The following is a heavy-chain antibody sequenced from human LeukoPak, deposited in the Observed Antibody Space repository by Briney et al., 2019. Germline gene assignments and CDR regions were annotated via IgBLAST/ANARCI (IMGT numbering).Heavy chain of an antibody. CDR3: TTNDAFDI. J-gene: IGHJ3*02. Sequence: GGSLRLPCAASGFTFNTAWMSWVRQAPGKGLGWVGRIKNKIASGTTDYAAPVKGRFTISRDDSKNTLFLQMNSLKTEDTAMYYCTTNDAFDIWGQGTMVTVSS. V-gene: IGHV3-15*01. CDR1: GFTFNTAW. CDR2: IKNKIASGTT.